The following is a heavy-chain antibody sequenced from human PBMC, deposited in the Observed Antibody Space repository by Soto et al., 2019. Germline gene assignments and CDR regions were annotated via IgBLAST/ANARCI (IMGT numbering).Heavy chain of an antibody. D-gene: IGHD4-17*01. J-gene: IGHJ2*01. CDR3: AKVTLRTPRGYWYFDL. CDR2: ISWNSGSI. Sequence: GGSLRLSCAASGFTFDDYAMHWVRQAPGKGLEWVSGISWNSGSIGYADSVKGRFTISRDNAKNSLYLQMNSLRAEDTALYYCAKVTLRTPRGYWYFDLWGRGTLVSVSS. V-gene: IGHV3-9*01. CDR1: GFTFDDYA.